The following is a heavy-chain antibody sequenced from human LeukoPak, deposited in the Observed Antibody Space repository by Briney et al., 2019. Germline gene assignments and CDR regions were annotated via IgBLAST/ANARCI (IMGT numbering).Heavy chain of an antibody. Sequence: SETLSLTCAVSGGSISSGGYSWSWIRQPPGKGLEWIGYIYHSGSTYYNPSLKSRVTISVDRSKNQFSLKLSSVTAADTAVYYCARGTVVRGVIMDYYYYYGMDVWGQGTTVTVSS. CDR3: ARGTVVRGVIMDYYYYYGMDV. CDR1: GGSISSGGYS. V-gene: IGHV4-30-2*01. D-gene: IGHD3-10*01. J-gene: IGHJ6*02. CDR2: IYHSGST.